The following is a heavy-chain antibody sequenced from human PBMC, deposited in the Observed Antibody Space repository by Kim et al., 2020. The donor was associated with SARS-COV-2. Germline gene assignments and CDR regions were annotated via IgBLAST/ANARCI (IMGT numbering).Heavy chain of an antibody. Sequence: LKSRVTISVDTSKNQFSLKLSSVTAADTAVYYCAGGFSITISRAPDAFDIWGQGTMVTVSS. D-gene: IGHD3-9*01. V-gene: IGHV4-31*02. CDR3: AGGFSITISRAPDAFDI. J-gene: IGHJ3*02.